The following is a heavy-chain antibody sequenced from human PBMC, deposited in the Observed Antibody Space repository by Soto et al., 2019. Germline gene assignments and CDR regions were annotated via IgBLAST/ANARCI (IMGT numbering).Heavy chain of an antibody. CDR3: ARDLNLGSFDY. V-gene: IGHV3-48*01. J-gene: IGHJ4*02. Sequence: GGSLRLSCAASGFTFSSYSMDWVRQAPGKGLEWVSYISSSSSTIYYADSVKGRFTISRDNAKNSLYLQMNSLRAEDTAVYYCARDLNLGSFDYWGQGTLVTVSS. CDR1: GFTFSSYS. CDR2: ISSSSSTI.